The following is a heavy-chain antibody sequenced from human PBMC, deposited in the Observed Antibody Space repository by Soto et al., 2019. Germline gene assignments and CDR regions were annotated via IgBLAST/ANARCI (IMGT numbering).Heavy chain of an antibody. V-gene: IGHV1-3*01. Sequence: ASVKVSCKASGYTFTSYAMHWVRQAPGQRLEWMGWINAGNGNTKYSQKFQGRVTITRDTSASTAYMELSSLRSEDTAVYYCAIVSYDMLAGYCDPDGMDVWGQGTTVTVSS. D-gene: IGHD3-9*01. J-gene: IGHJ6*02. CDR1: GYTFTSYA. CDR3: AIVSYDMLAGYCDPDGMDV. CDR2: INAGNGNT.